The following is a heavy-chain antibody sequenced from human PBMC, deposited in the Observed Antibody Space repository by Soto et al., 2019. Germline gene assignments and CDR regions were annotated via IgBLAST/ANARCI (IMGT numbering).Heavy chain of an antibody. D-gene: IGHD1-1*01. V-gene: IGHV4-61*01. CDR3: ARNGGYENWFDP. Sequence: PSETLSLTCSVSGGSVSGGSFYWSWIRQPPGKALEWIGYISYTGSTNYNPSPKSRVTISVDTSKNQFSLKLSSVTAADTAVYYCARNGGYENWFDPWGQGTLVTVSS. J-gene: IGHJ5*02. CDR1: GGSVSGGSFY. CDR2: ISYTGST.